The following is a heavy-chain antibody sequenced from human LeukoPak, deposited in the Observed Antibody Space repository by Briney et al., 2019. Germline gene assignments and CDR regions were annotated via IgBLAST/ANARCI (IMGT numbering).Heavy chain of an antibody. Sequence: PGGSLRLSCTASGFTFSSYAMSWVRQAPGKGLEWVSIMSGSGDKTNHADSVKGRFTISRDNSKNTLYLQMNSLRAEDTAVYYCAKGYSGYEPHNWYGSSVEYYYYMDVWGKGTTVTVSS. J-gene: IGHJ6*03. D-gene: IGHD5-12*01. CDR1: GFTFSSYA. CDR3: AKGYSGYEPHNWYGSSVEYYYYMDV. CDR2: MSGSGDKT. V-gene: IGHV3-23*01.